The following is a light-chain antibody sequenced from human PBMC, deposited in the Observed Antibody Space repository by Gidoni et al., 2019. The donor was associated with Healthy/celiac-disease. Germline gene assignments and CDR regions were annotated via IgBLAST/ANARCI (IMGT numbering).Light chain of an antibody. CDR2: GAS. J-gene: IGKJ4*01. V-gene: IGKV3-11*01. Sequence: EIVLTQSPATLSLSPGERATLSCRASQSLGTFLVWYQHKPGQAPRLLIYGASTRSTGVPARFSGAGSGTDFTLTIASLEPEDFAIYYCQQRGRWPLTFGGXTRVEI. CDR1: QSLGTF. CDR3: QQRGRWPLT.